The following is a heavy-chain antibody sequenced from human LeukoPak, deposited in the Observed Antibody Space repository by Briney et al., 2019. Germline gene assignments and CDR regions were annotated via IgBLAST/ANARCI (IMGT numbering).Heavy chain of an antibody. CDR2: INHSGST. CDR1: GGSISRGDYY. CDR3: ARQSGDIVVVPAAMRQEYFDY. J-gene: IGHJ4*02. D-gene: IGHD2-2*01. V-gene: IGHV4-39*01. Sequence: PSETLSLTCTVSGGSISRGDYYWSWIRQPPGKGLEWIGEINHSGSTNYNPSLKSRVTISVDTSKNQFSLKLSSVTAADTAVYYCARQSGDIVVVPAAMRQEYFDYWGQGTLVTVSS.